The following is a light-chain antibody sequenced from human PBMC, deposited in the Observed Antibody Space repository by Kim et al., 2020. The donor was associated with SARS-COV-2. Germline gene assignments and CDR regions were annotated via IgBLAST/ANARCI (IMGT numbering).Light chain of an antibody. J-gene: IGLJ3*02. Sequence: ELTQPPSASGTPGQRVTISCSGSSSNIGSHYVYWYQHLPGTAPKLLIYRNNQRPSGVPDRFSGSKSGTSASLAITGLRSEDEAHYYCAAWDDSLSGRVFGGGTQLTVL. CDR2: RNN. V-gene: IGLV1-47*01. CDR3: AAWDDSLSGRV. CDR1: SSNIGSHY.